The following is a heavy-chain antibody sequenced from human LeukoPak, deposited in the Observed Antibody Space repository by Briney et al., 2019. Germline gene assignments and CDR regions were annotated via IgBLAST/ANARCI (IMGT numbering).Heavy chain of an antibody. Sequence: SSETLSLTCTVSGGSISSYYWSWIRQPAGKGRKWIGRIYTSGSTNYNPSLKGRVTMSVDTSKNQFSLKLSSVTAADTAVYYCAREQYYYDSSGYLLDYWGQGTLVTVSS. CDR3: AREQYYYDSSGYLLDY. V-gene: IGHV4-4*07. CDR1: GGSISSYY. CDR2: IYTSGST. J-gene: IGHJ4*02. D-gene: IGHD3-22*01.